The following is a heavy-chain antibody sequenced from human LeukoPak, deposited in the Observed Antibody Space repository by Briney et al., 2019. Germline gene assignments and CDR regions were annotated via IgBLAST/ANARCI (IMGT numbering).Heavy chain of an antibody. V-gene: IGHV4-34*01. J-gene: IGHJ5*02. CDR1: AGSFSGYY. CDR3: ARGHPNLAAAGTYNWFDP. CDR2: INHSGST. D-gene: IGHD6-13*01. Sequence: SETLSLTCAVYAGSFSGYYWSWIRQPPGKGLEWIGEINHSGSTNYNPSLKSRVTISVDTSKNQFSLKLSSVTAADTAVYYCARGHPNLAAAGTYNWFDPWGQGTLVTVSS.